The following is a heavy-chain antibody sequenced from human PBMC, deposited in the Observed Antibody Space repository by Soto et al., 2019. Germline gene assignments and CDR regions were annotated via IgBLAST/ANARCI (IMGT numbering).Heavy chain of an antibody. J-gene: IGHJ4*02. D-gene: IGHD6-13*01. Sequence: GGSLRLSCAASGFTFISYAMNWVRQAPGKGLEWVSSVGATGRDTYYADSVRGRFTISRDSSKNTLYLQMNSLTAEDTALYYCAKGWMASAGYFFDDWGQETLVTVSS. CDR1: GFTFISYA. CDR3: AKGWMASAGYFFDD. V-gene: IGHV3-23*01. CDR2: VGATGRDT.